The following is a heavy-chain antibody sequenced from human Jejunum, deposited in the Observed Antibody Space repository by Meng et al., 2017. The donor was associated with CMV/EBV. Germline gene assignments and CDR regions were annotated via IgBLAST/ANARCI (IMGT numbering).Heavy chain of an antibody. CDR1: VFPFSGSA. CDR3: SRVHPYYFGMDV. CDR2: IGVAGDT. V-gene: IGHV3-13*01. Sequence: CPAFVFPFSGSAIHWVRPAPGRGLGWVSTIGVAGDTSSVGSVKGRFTISRETAKNSLYLQMNSLRAGDTAVYYCSRVHPYYFGMDVWGQGTTVTVSS. J-gene: IGHJ6*02.